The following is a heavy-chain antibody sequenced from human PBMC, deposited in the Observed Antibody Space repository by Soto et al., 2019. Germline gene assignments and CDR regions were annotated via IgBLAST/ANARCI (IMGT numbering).Heavy chain of an antibody. CDR1: GYTFTSYA. V-gene: IGHV1-3*01. CDR2: INAGNGNT. J-gene: IGHJ6*02. D-gene: IGHD6-13*01. CDR3: ASEAIAAAAVYGMDV. Sequence: ASVKVSCKASGYTFTSYAIHWVRQAPGQRLEWMGWINAGNGNTKYSQKFQGTVTITRDTSASTAYMELSSLRSEDTAVYYCASEAIAAAAVYGMDVWGQGATVTVSS.